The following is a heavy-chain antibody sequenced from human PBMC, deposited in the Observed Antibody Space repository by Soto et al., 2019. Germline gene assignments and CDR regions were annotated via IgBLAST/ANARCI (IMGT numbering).Heavy chain of an antibody. CDR3: ARGGGYCSSTSCSTPWFDP. Sequence: ASVKVSCKASGYTFTSYGISWMRQAPGQGLEWMGWISAYNGNTNYAQKLQGRVTMTTDTSTSTAYMELRSLRSDDTAVYYCARGGGYCSSTSCSTPWFDPWGQGTLVTVSS. V-gene: IGHV1-18*01. CDR2: ISAYNGNT. D-gene: IGHD2-2*03. J-gene: IGHJ5*02. CDR1: GYTFTSYG.